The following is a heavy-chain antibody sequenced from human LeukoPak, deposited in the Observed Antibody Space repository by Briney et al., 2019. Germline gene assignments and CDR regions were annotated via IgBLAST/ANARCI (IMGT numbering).Heavy chain of an antibody. CDR1: GGSISSSSYY. J-gene: IGHJ6*03. V-gene: IGHV4-39*07. CDR2: IYYSGST. Sequence: PSETLSLTCTVSGGSISSSSYYWGWIRQPPGKGLEWIGSIYYSGSTYYNPSLKSRVTISVDTSKNQFSLKLSSVTAADTAVYYCARSSDYWDYYMDVWGKGTTVTVSS. CDR3: ARSSDYWDYYMDV. D-gene: IGHD2-8*02.